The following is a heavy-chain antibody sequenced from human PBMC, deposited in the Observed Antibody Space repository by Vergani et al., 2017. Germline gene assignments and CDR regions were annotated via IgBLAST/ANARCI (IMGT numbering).Heavy chain of an antibody. V-gene: IGHV3-30*02. J-gene: IGHJ4*02. CDR2: IQKDGIDK. CDR3: VEDHPVFDE. CDR1: GFPFTTYG. Sequence: QVQLVESGGGVVQPGDSLRLSCAASGFPFTTYGLHWVRQAPGKGLEWVAFIQKDGIDKFYADSVRGRFTISRDISKNSLYLEMNSQSAEDTSCYDCVEDHPVFDEWGRGTLVTVS.